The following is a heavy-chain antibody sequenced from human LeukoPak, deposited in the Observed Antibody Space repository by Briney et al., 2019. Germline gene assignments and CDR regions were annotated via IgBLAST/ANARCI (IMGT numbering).Heavy chain of an antibody. J-gene: IGHJ4*02. CDR2: ISYDGSNK. D-gene: IGHD1-1*01. V-gene: IGHV3-30*04. CDR1: GFTFSSYA. Sequence: GRSLRLSCAASGFTFSSYAMHWVRQTPGKGLEWVAVISYDGSNKSYADSVKGRFTISRDNSENTLYLQINSLRVEDTAVYYCAKDTPTTGYHLDSWGQGTLVTVSS. CDR3: AKDTPTTGYHLDS.